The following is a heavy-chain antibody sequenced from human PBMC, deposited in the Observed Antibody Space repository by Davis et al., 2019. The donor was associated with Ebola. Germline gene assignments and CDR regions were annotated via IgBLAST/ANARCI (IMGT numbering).Heavy chain of an antibody. D-gene: IGHD6-19*01. V-gene: IGHV1-3*01. CDR2: IHGGNGNR. J-gene: IGHJ4*02. CDR3: ARATFAYNSGWYADY. Sequence: AASVKVSCKASGYTFTSYAMNWVRQAPGQGLEWMGWIHGGNGNRKYSQKFQGRVTITMDTSASTAYMELSSLRSEDTAVYYCARATFAYNSGWYADYWGQGTLVTVSS. CDR1: GYTFTSYA.